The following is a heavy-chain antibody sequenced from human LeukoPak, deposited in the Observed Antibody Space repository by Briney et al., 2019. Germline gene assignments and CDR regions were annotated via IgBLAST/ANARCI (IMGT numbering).Heavy chain of an antibody. D-gene: IGHD6-13*01. J-gene: IGHJ4*02. CDR3: ARGTSAGGPISPFDF. V-gene: IGHV3-74*01. CDR2: IQGDGSNT. Sequence: GGSLRLSCVASGFTFSKNWMHWVRQAPGNGLVWVSRIQGDGSNTNYADSVKGRFSISRDNAKNTVYLQMNSLRAEDTGIYYCARGTSAGGPISPFDFWGQGTVVTVSS. CDR1: GFTFSKNW.